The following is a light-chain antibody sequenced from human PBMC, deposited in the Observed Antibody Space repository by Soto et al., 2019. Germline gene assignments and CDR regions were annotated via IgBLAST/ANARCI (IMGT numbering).Light chain of an antibody. J-gene: IGLJ1*01. CDR3: SSYTSSSTLLYV. CDR2: DVS. Sequence: QSALTQPASVSGSPGQSITISCTGTSSDVGGYNYVSWYQQHPGKAPKLMIYDVSNRPSGVSNRFSGSKSGNTASLTISGLQAEDEAEYYCSSYTSSSTLLYVFGTGPKLTVL. V-gene: IGLV2-14*01. CDR1: SSDVGGYNY.